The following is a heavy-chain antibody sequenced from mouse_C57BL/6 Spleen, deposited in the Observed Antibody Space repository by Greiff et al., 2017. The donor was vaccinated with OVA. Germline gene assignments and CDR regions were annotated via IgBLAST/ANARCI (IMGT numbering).Heavy chain of an antibody. CDR2: IYPRSGNT. V-gene: IGHV1-81*01. J-gene: IGHJ4*01. D-gene: IGHD1-1*01. CDR3: ARTGATVVEDFAMDY. Sequence: QVQLQQSGAELARPGASVKLSCKASGYTFTSYGISWVKQRTGQGLEWIGEIYPRSGNTYYNEKFKGKATLTADKSSSTAYMELRRLTSEDSAVYFCARTGATVVEDFAMDYWGQGTSVTVSS. CDR1: GYTFTSYG.